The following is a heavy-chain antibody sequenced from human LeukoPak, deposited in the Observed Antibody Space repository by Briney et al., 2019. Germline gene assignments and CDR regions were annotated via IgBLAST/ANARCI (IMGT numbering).Heavy chain of an antibody. D-gene: IGHD3-10*01. V-gene: IGHV4-59*08. Sequence: SETLSLTCTVSGGSFSSYYWSWIRQPPGKGLEWIGYIYYSGSTNYTPSLKSRVTISVDTSKNQFSPKLASVTAADTAVYYCALARINHASGSHPYYFDYWGQGTLVTVSS. CDR3: ALARINHASGSHPYYFDY. CDR1: GGSFSSYY. CDR2: IYYSGST. J-gene: IGHJ4*02.